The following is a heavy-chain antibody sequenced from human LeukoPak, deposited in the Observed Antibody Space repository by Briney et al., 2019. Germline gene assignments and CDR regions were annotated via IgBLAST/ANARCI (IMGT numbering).Heavy chain of an antibody. J-gene: IGHJ5*02. V-gene: IGHV4-38-2*02. CDR1: GYSISSGYY. CDR2: IYHSGST. Sequence: PSETLSLTCTVSGYSISSGYYWGWIRQPPGKGLDWIGSIYHSGSTYYNPSLKSRVTISVDTSKNQFSLKLSSVTAADTAVYYCARDRGITIFGVARNWFDPWGQGTLVTVSS. D-gene: IGHD3-3*01. CDR3: ARDRGITIFGVARNWFDP.